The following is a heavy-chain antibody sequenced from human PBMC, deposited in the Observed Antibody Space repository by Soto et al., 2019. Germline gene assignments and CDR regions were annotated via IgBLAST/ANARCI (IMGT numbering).Heavy chain of an antibody. D-gene: IGHD3-22*01. CDR2: ISWNSGSI. V-gene: IGHV3-9*01. Sequence: EVQLVESGGGLVQPGRSLRLSCAASGFTFDDYAMHWVRQAPGQGLEWVSGISWNSGSIGYADSVKGRFTISRDNAKNSLYLQMNSLRAEDTALYYCAKDYYDSSGQRRGAFDIWGQGTMVTVSS. CDR1: GFTFDDYA. J-gene: IGHJ3*02. CDR3: AKDYYDSSGQRRGAFDI.